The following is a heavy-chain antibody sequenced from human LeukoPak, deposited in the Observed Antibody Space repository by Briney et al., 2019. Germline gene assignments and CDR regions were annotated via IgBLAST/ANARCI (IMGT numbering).Heavy chain of an antibody. D-gene: IGHD3-22*01. V-gene: IGHV4-61*01. Sequence: SETLSLTCTVSGGSISGSSSYWGWIRQPPGKGLEWIGYIYYSGSTNYNPSLKSRVTISVDTSKNQFSLKLSSVTAADTAVYYCARDGGYYYDSSGYYGIDAFDIWGQGTMVTVSS. CDR1: GGSISGSSSY. CDR3: ARDGGYYYDSSGYYGIDAFDI. CDR2: IYYSGST. J-gene: IGHJ3*02.